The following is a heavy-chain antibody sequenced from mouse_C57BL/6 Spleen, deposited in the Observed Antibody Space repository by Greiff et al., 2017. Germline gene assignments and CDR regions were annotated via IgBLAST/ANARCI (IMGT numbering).Heavy chain of an antibody. CDR2: IHPNSGST. V-gene: IGHV1-64*01. CDR3: ERTGYDYDGAWFAY. D-gene: IGHD2-4*01. J-gene: IGHJ3*01. CDR1: GYTFTSYW. Sequence: QVQLQQPGAELVKPGASVKLSCKASGYTFTSYWMHWVKQRPGQGLEWIGMIHPNSGSTNYNEKFKSKATLTVDKSSSTAYMQLSSLTSEDSAVYYWERTGYDYDGAWFAYWGQGTLVTVYA.